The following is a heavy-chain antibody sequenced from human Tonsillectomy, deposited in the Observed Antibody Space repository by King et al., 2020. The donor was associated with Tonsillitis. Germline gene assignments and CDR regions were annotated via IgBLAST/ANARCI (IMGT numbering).Heavy chain of an antibody. Sequence: VQLVESGGGLSQPGRSLRLSCAASGFTFDDYAMHWVRQAPGKGLELVSGISWNSGTIGYADSVKGRFTISRDNAKNSLYLQMNSLRAEDTALYYCAKDTYGGNSKQGAFDIWGQGTMVTVSS. J-gene: IGHJ3*02. V-gene: IGHV3-9*01. D-gene: IGHD4-23*01. CDR2: ISWNSGTI. CDR3: AKDTYGGNSKQGAFDI. CDR1: GFTFDDYA.